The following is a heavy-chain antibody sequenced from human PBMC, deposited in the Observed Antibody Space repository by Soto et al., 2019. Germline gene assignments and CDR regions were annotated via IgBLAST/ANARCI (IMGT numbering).Heavy chain of an antibody. V-gene: IGHV2-5*01. CDR3: AHRREPYSSSSGRTRRSFDY. CDR1: ALSVRTGKVG. CDR2: IYWNDDK. J-gene: IGHJ4*02. D-gene: IGHD6-6*01. Sequence: KQAVKLACSVCALSVRTGKVGVCWMRHPPGKALEWLALIYWNDDKRYSPSLKSRLTITKDTSKNQVVLTMTNMDPVDTATYYCAHRREPYSSSSGRTRRSFDYWGQGPMV.